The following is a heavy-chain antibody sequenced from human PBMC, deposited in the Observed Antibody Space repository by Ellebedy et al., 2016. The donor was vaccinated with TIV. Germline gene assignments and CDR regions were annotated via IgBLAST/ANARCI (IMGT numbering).Heavy chain of an antibody. Sequence: SETLSLXXTVSGGSISSSSYYWGWIRQPPGKGLEWIGSIYYSGSTYYNPSLKSRVTISVDTSKNQFSLKLSSVTAADTAVYYCARGIAAAGTRFHQYIKGEDYWGQGTLVTVSS. J-gene: IGHJ4*02. V-gene: IGHV4-39*07. CDR1: GGSISSSSYY. CDR3: ARGIAAAGTRFHQYIKGEDY. D-gene: IGHD6-13*01. CDR2: IYYSGST.